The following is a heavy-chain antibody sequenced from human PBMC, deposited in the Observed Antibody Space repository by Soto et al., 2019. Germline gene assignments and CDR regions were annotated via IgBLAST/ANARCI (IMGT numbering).Heavy chain of an antibody. D-gene: IGHD3-22*01. CDR2: IIPLLDIS. Sequence: QIQLVQSGAEVKKPGSSVTVSCKASGGTFSNYTITWVRQAPGQGLEWMGRIIPLLDISNYAQKFRGRLTMTADKSTVTAYMELNGLISEDTAMYFCARDVGHMSYYDSRGYHYWGQGTVVTVSS. V-gene: IGHV1-69*02. CDR3: ARDVGHMSYYDSRGYHY. J-gene: IGHJ4*02. CDR1: GGTFSNYT.